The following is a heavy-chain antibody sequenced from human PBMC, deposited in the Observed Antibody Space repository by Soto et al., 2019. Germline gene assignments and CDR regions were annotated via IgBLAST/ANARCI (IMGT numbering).Heavy chain of an antibody. CDR2: IYHSGST. D-gene: IGHD6-6*01. J-gene: IGHJ6*02. Sequence: PSETLSLTCAVSCYSIISGYYWGWIRQPPGKGLEWIGSIYHSGSTYYNPSLKSRVTISVDTSKNQFSLKLSSVTAADTAVYYCARDSSIATYGMDVWGQGTTVTVSS. CDR3: ARDSSIATYGMDV. V-gene: IGHV4-38-2*02. CDR1: CYSIISGYY.